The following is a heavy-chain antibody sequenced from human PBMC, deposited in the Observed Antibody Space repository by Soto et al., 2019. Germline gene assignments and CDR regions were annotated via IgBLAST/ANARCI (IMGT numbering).Heavy chain of an antibody. D-gene: IGHD3-16*01. CDR1: GGSISSYY. CDR2: IYYSGST. Sequence: SETLSLTCTVSGGSISSYYWSWIRQPPGKGLEWIGYIYYSGSTNYNPSLKSRVTISVDTSKNQFSLKLSSVTAADTAVYYCAGGREFRGDYYYYMDVWGKGTTVTVSS. J-gene: IGHJ6*03. CDR3: AGGREFRGDYYYYMDV. V-gene: IGHV4-59*08.